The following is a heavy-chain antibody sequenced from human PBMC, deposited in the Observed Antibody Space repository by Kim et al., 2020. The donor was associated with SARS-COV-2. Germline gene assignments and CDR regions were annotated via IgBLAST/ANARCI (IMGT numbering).Heavy chain of an antibody. D-gene: IGHD2-21*01. Sequence: SETLSLTCSVSGGSINEDFWTWIRQSPGKGLEWIGHIYDSVKTNYSPSLKSRVTISLDSTTRQFSLRLTSVTAADSAMYFCARSPCVQFCVLDYWGQGAL. CDR1: GGSINEDF. CDR2: IYDSVKT. J-gene: IGHJ4*02. CDR3: ARSPCVQFCVLDY. V-gene: IGHV4-59*01.